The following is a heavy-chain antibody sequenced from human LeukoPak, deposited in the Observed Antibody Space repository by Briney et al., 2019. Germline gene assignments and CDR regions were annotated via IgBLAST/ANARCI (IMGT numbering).Heavy chain of an antibody. Sequence: ASVKVSCKASGYTFTGYYMHWVRQAPGQGLEWMGRINPNSGGTNYAQKFQGRVTMTRDTSISTAYMELSRLRSDDTAVYYCASLAFDYYDSSGYEPWGQGTLVTVSS. CDR1: GYTFTGYY. J-gene: IGHJ4*02. V-gene: IGHV1-2*06. CDR2: INPNSGGT. CDR3: ASLAFDYYDSSGYEP. D-gene: IGHD3-22*01.